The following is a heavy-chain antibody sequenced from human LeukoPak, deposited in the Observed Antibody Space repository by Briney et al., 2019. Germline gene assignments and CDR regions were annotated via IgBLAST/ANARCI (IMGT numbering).Heavy chain of an antibody. V-gene: IGHV1-3*01. Sequence: ASVKVSCKASGYTFTSYAMHWVRQAPGQRLEWMGWINAGNGNTKYPQKFQGRVTITRDTSASTAYMELSSLRSEDTAVYYCARDISGYLVSVWDAFDIWGQGTMVTVSS. J-gene: IGHJ3*02. CDR2: INAGNGNT. CDR3: ARDISGYLVSVWDAFDI. CDR1: GYTFTSYA. D-gene: IGHD3-22*01.